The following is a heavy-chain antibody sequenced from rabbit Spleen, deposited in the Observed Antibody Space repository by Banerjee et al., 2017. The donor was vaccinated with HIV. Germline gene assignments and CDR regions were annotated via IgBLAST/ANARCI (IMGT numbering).Heavy chain of an antibody. D-gene: IGHD7-1*01. J-gene: IGHJ4*01. CDR2: IDPVFGFT. CDR3: ARDTGGSFSGNGMAL. V-gene: IGHV1S7*01. Sequence: QLEESGGGLVQPGGSLKLSCKASGFTLSSYCMSWVRQAPGKGLEWIGYIDPVFGFTSFANYAKGGFAISRDTGQNAVFLLMPRMTGAAAAAYFCARDTGGSFSGNGMALWGPGTLVTVS. CDR1: GFTLSSYC.